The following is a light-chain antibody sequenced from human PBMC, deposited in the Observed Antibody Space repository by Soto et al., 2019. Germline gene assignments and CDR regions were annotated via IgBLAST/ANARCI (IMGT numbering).Light chain of an antibody. CDR2: GAS. CDR3: QQYDSSPLT. CDR1: QSVSSF. V-gene: IGKV3-20*01. J-gene: IGKJ4*01. Sequence: EIGLTQSPGTLSLSPGERATLSCMASQSVSSFLAWYQQKPGQAPRVLIYGASRRATGIPDRFSGSGSGTDFTLTISRLEPEDFAVYYCQQYDSSPLTFGGGTKVDI.